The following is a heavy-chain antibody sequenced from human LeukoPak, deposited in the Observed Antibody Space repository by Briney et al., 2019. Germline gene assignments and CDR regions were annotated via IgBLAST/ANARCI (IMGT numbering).Heavy chain of an antibody. J-gene: IGHJ4*02. Sequence: GGSVKVSCKASGYTFTSYFMHWVRQAPGQGLEWMGIINPSGGSTSYAQKFQGRVTMTRDTSTSTVYMELSSLRSEDTAVYYCARAGGYGPFDYWGQGTLVTVSS. CDR1: GYTFTSYF. V-gene: IGHV1-46*01. CDR2: INPSGGST. CDR3: ARAGGYGPFDY. D-gene: IGHD5-18*01.